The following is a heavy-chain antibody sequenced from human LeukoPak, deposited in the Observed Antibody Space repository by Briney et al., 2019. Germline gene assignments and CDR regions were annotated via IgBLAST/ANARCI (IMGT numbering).Heavy chain of an antibody. V-gene: IGHV3-23*01. D-gene: IGHD3-22*01. CDR2: ISGSGGST. J-gene: IGHJ4*02. Sequence: GGSLRLSCAASGFTFSSYAMSRVRQAPGKGLEWVSAISGSGGSTYYADSVKGRFTISRDNSKNTLYLQMNSLRAEDTAVYYCAKRLTYYYDSSGYFYFDYWGQGTLVTVSP. CDR1: GFTFSSYA. CDR3: AKRLTYYYDSSGYFYFDY.